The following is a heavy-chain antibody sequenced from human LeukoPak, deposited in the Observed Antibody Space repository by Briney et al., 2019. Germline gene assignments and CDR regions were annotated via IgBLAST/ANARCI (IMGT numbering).Heavy chain of an antibody. Sequence: GGSLRLSCAASGFTFSSYSMDWVRRAPGKGLEWVSSISSSSSYMYYADSVKGRFTISRDNAKNSLYLQMHSLRAEDTPVYYCARVLGATTFEGFDYWGQGTLVTVSS. CDR3: ARVLGATTFEGFDY. J-gene: IGHJ4*02. CDR2: ISSSSSYM. CDR1: GFTFSSYS. D-gene: IGHD1-26*01. V-gene: IGHV3-21*01.